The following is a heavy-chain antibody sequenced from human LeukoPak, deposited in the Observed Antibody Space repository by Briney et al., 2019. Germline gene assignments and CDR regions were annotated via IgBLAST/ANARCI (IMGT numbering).Heavy chain of an antibody. J-gene: IGHJ5*02. CDR1: GGSFSGYY. D-gene: IGHD3-10*01. CDR3: ARGLRNRIWLGELLSRNGFDP. V-gene: IGHV4-34*01. CDR2: INHSGSN. Sequence: SATLSLTCAAYGGSFSGYYWSWIRQSPGKGLEWIGEINHSGSNNYNPSLKSRVTISVDTSKNQFSLKLSSVTAADTAVYYCARGLRNRIWLGELLSRNGFDPWGQGTLVTVSS.